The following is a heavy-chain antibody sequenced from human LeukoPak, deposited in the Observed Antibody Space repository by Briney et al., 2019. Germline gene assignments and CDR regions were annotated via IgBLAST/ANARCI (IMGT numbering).Heavy chain of an antibody. D-gene: IGHD3-16*01. CDR2: ISYDGSNK. CDR3: ARGGGLDV. CDR1: GFTFSSYA. V-gene: IGHV3-30-3*01. Sequence: GGSLRLSCAASGFTFSSYAMHWVRQAPGKGLEWVAVISYDGSNKYYADSVKGRFTISRDNSKNSLYLQMSNLRAEDTAVYFCARGGGLDVWGQGATVTVSS. J-gene: IGHJ6*02.